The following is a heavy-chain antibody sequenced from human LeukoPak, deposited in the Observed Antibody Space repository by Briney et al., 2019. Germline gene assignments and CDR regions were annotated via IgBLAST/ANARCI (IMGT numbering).Heavy chain of an antibody. D-gene: IGHD6-19*01. CDR2: IYSDGKV. CDR1: GFTFSRYW. J-gene: IGHJ3*02. Sequence: PGGSLRLSCAASGFTFSRYWMSWVRQTPGKGLEWVSVIYSDGKVYYIDSVKGRFTISRDTSKNTVYLQMNSLRVEDTAVYYCARDGSGWSDAFDIWGQGTMVTVSS. V-gene: IGHV3-66*01. CDR3: ARDGSGWSDAFDI.